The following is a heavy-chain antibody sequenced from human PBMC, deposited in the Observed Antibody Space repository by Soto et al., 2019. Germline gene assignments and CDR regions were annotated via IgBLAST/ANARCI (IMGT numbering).Heavy chain of an antibody. D-gene: IGHD3-16*01. CDR3: ATMIRGLIHWLDP. V-gene: IGHV1-8*01. J-gene: IGHJ5*02. CDR1: GDTFSNFD. Sequence: QVKLVQPGAEVKRPGASVKVSCKASGDTFSNFDFNWVRQATGQGPEWMGWMYPNNGQTAYARTFQGRVTMTWNSSTSTAYMELSSLTSEDTAVYYCATMIRGLIHWLDPWGQGTLVTVSS. CDR2: MYPNNGQT.